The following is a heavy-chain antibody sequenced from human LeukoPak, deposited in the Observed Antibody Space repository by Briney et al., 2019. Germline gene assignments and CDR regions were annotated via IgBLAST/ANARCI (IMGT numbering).Heavy chain of an antibody. V-gene: IGHV1-18*04. Sequence: ASVKVSCKASGYTFTSYGISWVRQAPGQGLEWMGWISAYNGNTNYAQKLQGRVTMTTDTSTSTAYMELRSLRSDDTAVSYCARDKGILLWFGELSNLDYWGQGTLVTVSS. CDR2: ISAYNGNT. CDR3: ARDKGILLWFGELSNLDY. D-gene: IGHD3-10*01. J-gene: IGHJ4*02. CDR1: GYTFTSYG.